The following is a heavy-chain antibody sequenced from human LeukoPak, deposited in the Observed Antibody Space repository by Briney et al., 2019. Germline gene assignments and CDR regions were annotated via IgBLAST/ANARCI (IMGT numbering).Heavy chain of an antibody. D-gene: IGHD6-13*01. J-gene: IGHJ5*02. CDR3: AREVGSSWYSDWFDP. Sequence: SETLSLTCTVSGGSISSHYWSWIRQPPGKGLEWIGYIYYSGSTNYNPSLKSRVTISVDTSKNQFSLKLSSVTAAGTAVYYCAREVGSSWYSDWFDPWGQGTLVTVSS. CDR2: IYYSGST. CDR1: GGSISSHY. V-gene: IGHV4-59*11.